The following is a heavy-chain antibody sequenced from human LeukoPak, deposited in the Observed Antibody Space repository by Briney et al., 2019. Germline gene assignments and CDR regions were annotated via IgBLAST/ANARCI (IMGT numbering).Heavy chain of an antibody. CDR2: IKKDGSER. J-gene: IGHJ4*02. V-gene: IGHV3-7*03. CDR1: GFSFRSYW. Sequence: GGSLRLSCAASGFSFRSYWMSWVRRAPGKGLEWVADIKKDGSERYYVDSVKGRFTISRDNSKNTLYLQMNSLRAEDTAVYYCAKRAYYYGSGSYKDYWGQGTLVTVSS. CDR3: AKRAYYYGSGSYKDY. D-gene: IGHD3-10*01.